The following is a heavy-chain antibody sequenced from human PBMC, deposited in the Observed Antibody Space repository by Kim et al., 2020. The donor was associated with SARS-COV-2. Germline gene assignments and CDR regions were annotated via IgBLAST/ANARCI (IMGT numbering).Heavy chain of an antibody. CDR1: GFTFSSYA. CDR3: ARDNYDSSGYWFY. J-gene: IGHJ4*02. Sequence: GGSLRLSCAASGFTFSSYAMHWVRQAPGKGLEWVAVISYDGSNKYYADSVKGRFTISRDNSKNTLYLQMNSLRAEDTAVYYCARDNYDSSGYWFYWGQGTLVTVSS. V-gene: IGHV3-30-3*01. CDR2: ISYDGSNK. D-gene: IGHD3-22*01.